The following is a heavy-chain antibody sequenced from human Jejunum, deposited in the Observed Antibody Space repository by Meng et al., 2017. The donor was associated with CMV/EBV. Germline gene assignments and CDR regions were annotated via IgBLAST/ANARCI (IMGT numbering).Heavy chain of an antibody. J-gene: IGHJ4*02. CDR3: AREGTNSYYFDY. CDR1: GDSISSGDSY. CDR2: IYESGDT. Sequence: VSGDSISSGDSYWGWIRQPPGEGLEWIGYIYESGDTSYNPSLESRVTISVDTSKNQFSLKVMSVTAADTAVYYCAREGTNSYYFDYWGQGTLVTVSS. V-gene: IGHV4-30-4*01. D-gene: IGHD1-14*01.